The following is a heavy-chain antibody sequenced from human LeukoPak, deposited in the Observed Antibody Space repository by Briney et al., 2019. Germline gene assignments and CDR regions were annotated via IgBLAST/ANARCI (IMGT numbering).Heavy chain of an antibody. CDR3: ARAPSGLVEPPTRGDYFDY. CDR2: MNHSGSS. CDR1: GGSFSGYY. V-gene: IGHV4-34*01. D-gene: IGHD2-2*01. J-gene: IGHJ4*02. Sequence: SETLSLTCAVYGGSFSGYYWSWIRQSPGKGLEWIGEMNHSGSSNHNPSPKSRVTISVDTSKNQFSLKLRSVTAADTAVYYCARAPSGLVEPPTRGDYFDYWGQGVLVTVSS.